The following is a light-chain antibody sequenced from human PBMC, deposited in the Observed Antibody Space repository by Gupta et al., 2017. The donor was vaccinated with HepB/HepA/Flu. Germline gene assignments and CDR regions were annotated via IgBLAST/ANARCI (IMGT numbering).Light chain of an antibody. V-gene: IGKV3-20*01. CDR1: QSVSSSY. Sequence: EIVLTQSPGTLSLSPGERATLSCRASQSVSSSYLAWYQQKPGQAPRLLIYGASSRATGIPDRFSGSGAGTDFTLTSSRREPEDFAVYYCQQYGSSPSFGGGTKVEIK. CDR2: GAS. J-gene: IGKJ4*01. CDR3: QQYGSSPS.